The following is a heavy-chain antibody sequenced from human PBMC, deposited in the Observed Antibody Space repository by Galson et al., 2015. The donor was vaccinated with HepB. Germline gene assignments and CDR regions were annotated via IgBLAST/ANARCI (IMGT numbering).Heavy chain of an antibody. V-gene: IGHV1-18*01. CDR1: GYTFSTYS. J-gene: IGHJ5*02. Sequence: SVKVSCKASGYTFSTYSITWVRQAPGQGLEWMGWISPYNRDANYAWKFQGRVTMTTNTFTSTAYMELRSLRSDDTAVYYCARGALVGVVSGSQNNWFDPWGQGTLVTVSS. D-gene: IGHD2-15*01. CDR2: ISPYNRDA. CDR3: ARGALVGVVSGSQNNWFDP.